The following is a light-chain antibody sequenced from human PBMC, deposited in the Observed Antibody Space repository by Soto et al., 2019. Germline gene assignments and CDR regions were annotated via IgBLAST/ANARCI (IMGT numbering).Light chain of an antibody. CDR3: QQGYSRPRT. Sequence: DIPMNQSPSSLSASVGDRVTISRRASQSISTSLNWYQQTRGKAPNIXIFTSSNLASGVPSRFSGSGAGTDCTRTISSLQPEDFETDFCQQGYSRPRTFGQGTKVDIK. V-gene: IGKV1-39*01. CDR2: TSS. J-gene: IGKJ1*01. CDR1: QSISTS.